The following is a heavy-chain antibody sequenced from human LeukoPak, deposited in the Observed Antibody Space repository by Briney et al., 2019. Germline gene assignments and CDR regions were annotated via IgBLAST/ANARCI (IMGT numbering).Heavy chain of an antibody. J-gene: IGHJ4*02. D-gene: IGHD6-19*01. CDR1: GGSFSGYY. CDR2: INHSGST. CDR3: ARVQVDGWY. V-gene: IGHV4-34*01. Sequence: PSETLSLTCAVYGGSFSGYYWSWIRQPPGKGLEWIGEINHSGSTNYNPSLKSRVTISVDTSKNQFSLRLSSVTAADTAVYYCARVQVDGWYWGQGTLVTVSS.